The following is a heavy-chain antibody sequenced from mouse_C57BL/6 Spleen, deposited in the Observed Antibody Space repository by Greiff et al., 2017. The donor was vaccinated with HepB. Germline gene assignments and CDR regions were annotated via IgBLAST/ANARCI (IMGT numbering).Heavy chain of an antibody. CDR2: INPYNGGT. Sequence: EVQLQQSGPVLVKPGASVKMSCKASGYTFTDYYMNWVKQSHGKSLEWIGVINPYNGGTSYNQKFKGKATLTVDKSSSTAYMELNSLTSEDSAVYYCARGAQATIRPYFDYWGQGTTLTVSS. CDR3: ARGAQATIRPYFDY. V-gene: IGHV1-19*01. J-gene: IGHJ2*01. D-gene: IGHD3-2*02. CDR1: GYTFTDYY.